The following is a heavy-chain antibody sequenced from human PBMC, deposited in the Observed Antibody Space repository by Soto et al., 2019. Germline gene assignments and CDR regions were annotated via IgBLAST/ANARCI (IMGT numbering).Heavy chain of an antibody. D-gene: IGHD6-13*01. CDR2: ISDHNGNT. CDR3: ARDLAAGMIDY. CDR1: GYTFTSYG. V-gene: IGHV1-18*01. Sequence: QVQLVQSGAEVKKPGASVKVSCKASGYTFTSYGIIWVRQAPGQGLEWMGWISDHNGNTKYPQKVQGRVTMTTDTSTSTAYMELRSLRSDDTAVYYCARDLAAGMIDYWGQGTLVTVSS. J-gene: IGHJ4*02.